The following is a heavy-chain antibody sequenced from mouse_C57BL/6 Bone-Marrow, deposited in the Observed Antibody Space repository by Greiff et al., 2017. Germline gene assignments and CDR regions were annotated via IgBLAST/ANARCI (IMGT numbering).Heavy chain of an antibody. CDR1: GYTFTDYN. V-gene: IGHV1-18*01. D-gene: IGHD1-1*01. CDR2: INPNNGGT. CDR3: ARPYGSSYGYFDV. Sequence: VQLQQSGPELVKPGASVKISCKASGYTFTDYNMDWVKQSHGKSLEWIGDINPNNGGTIYNQKFKGKDTLTVDKSSSTAYMELRSLTSEDTAVYDCARPYGSSYGYFDVWGTGTTVTVAS. J-gene: IGHJ1*03.